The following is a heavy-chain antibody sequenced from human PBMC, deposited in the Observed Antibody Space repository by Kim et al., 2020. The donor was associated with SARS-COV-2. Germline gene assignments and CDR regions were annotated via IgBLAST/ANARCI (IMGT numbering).Heavy chain of an antibody. V-gene: IGHV3-48*03. CDR2: ISSSGSTI. D-gene: IGHD3-10*01. J-gene: IGHJ4*02. Sequence: GGSLRLSCAASGFTFSSYEMNWVRQAPGKGLEWVSYISSSGSTIYYADSVKGRFTISRDNAKNSLYLQMNSLRAEDTAVYYCARDPHYGSGSSHWGQGTLVTVSS. CDR1: GFTFSSYE. CDR3: ARDPHYGSGSSH.